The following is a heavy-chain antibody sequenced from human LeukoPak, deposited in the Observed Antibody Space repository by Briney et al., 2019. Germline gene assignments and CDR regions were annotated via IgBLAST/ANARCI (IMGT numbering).Heavy chain of an antibody. V-gene: IGHV4-31*03. CDR2: IYYSGST. J-gene: IGHJ4*02. CDR1: GGSINSGGYY. CDR3: ARETADFWSGYYYYFDY. Sequence: SETLSLTCTVSGGSINSGGYYWGWIRQHPGKGLECIGYIYYSGSTYYNPSLKSRVTISVDTSKNQFSLKLSSVTAADTAVYYCARETADFWSGYYYYFDYWGQGTLVTVSS. D-gene: IGHD3-3*01.